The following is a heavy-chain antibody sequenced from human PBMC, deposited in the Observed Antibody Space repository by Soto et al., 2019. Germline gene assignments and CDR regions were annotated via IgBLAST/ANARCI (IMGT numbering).Heavy chain of an antibody. J-gene: IGHJ4*02. CDR3: AKGRVGAILDY. CDR2: ISYDGSNK. CDR1: GFTFSSYG. Sequence: GGSLRLSCAASGFTFSSYGMHWVRQAPGKGLEWVAVISYDGSNKYYADSVKGRFTISRDNSKNTLYLQMNSLRAEDTAVYYCAKGRVGAILDYWGQGTLVTVSS. V-gene: IGHV3-30*18. D-gene: IGHD1-26*01.